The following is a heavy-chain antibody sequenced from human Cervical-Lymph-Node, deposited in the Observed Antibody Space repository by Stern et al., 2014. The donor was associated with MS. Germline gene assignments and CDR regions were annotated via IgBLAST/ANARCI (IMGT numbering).Heavy chain of an antibody. V-gene: IGHV3-66*01. D-gene: IGHD6-6*01. CDR2: YYPGINT. CDR1: GISVSSNY. Sequence: EVQLVESGGGLVQRGGSLGLSCAASGISVSSNYMTWVRQAPGKGLEWVSRYYPGINTEYADSVRGRFSVSRDNSKNTVFLEMNSLTPEDTAVYYCTREMAARRFDPWGQGTLVVVSS. CDR3: TREMAARRFDP. J-gene: IGHJ5*02.